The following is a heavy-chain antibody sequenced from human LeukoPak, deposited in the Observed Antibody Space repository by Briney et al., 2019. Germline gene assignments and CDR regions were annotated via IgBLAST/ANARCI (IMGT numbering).Heavy chain of an antibody. CDR2: INTNTGNP. D-gene: IGHD6-13*01. CDR1: GGTFTTYP. V-gene: IGHV7-4-1*02. Sequence: ASVKVSCKASGGTFTTYPMNWVRQAPGQGLEWMGWINTNTGNPTYAQGFTGRFVFSLDTSVSTAYLQISSLKADDTAVYYCARDPYTSSSWYRGRANNWFDPWGQGTLVTVSS. CDR3: ARDPYTSSSWYRGRANNWFDP. J-gene: IGHJ5*02.